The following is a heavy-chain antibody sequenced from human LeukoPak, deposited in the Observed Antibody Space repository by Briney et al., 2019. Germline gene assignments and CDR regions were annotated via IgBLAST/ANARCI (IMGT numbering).Heavy chain of an antibody. CDR2: ISSSGSTI. J-gene: IGHJ5*02. V-gene: IGHV3-48*03. D-gene: IGHD3-3*01. CDR3: ARQRFLEWP. CDR1: GFTFSSYE. Sequence: GGSLRLSCAASGFTFSSYEMNWVRQAPGEGLEWVSYISSSGSTIYYADSVKGRFTISRDNAKNSLYLQMNSLRAEDTAVYYCARQRFLEWPWGQGTLVTVSS.